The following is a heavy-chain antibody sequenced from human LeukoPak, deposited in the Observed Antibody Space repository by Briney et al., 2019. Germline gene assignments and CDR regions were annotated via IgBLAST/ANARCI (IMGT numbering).Heavy chain of an antibody. Sequence: PGGSLRLSCAASGFTFNNFEMNWFRQAPGKGLDWVALLQSNGSGEYYAASLKGRFTISRDNSKHTLFLHMNSLRTEDTAVYYCAKGLSFAFDFWGQGTMVTVSS. V-gene: IGHV3-30*02. J-gene: IGHJ3*01. CDR3: AKGLSFAFDF. CDR2: LQSNGSGE. D-gene: IGHD3-16*02. CDR1: GFTFNNFE.